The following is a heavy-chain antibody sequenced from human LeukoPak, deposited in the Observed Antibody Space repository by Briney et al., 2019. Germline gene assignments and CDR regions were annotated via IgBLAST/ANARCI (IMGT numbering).Heavy chain of an antibody. CDR1: GLTGSHNY. CDR3: IVFGDSNR. Sequence: GGSLRLSCAASGLTGSHNYVSWVRQAPGKGLEWVSAIHTSGDTCYADSVKGRFTISGDTSKNTLYLQINSLRVEDTAVYYCIVFGDSNRWGQGTLVTVSS. V-gene: IGHV3-53*01. J-gene: IGHJ5*02. D-gene: IGHD4-17*01. CDR2: IHTSGDT.